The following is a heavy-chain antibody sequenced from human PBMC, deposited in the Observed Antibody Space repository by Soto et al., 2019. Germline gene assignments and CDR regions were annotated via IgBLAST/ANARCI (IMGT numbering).Heavy chain of an antibody. V-gene: IGHV1-69*06. CDR2: IIPIFGTA. D-gene: IGHD3-10*01. J-gene: IGHJ4*02. Sequence: QVQLVQSGAEVKKPGSSVKVSCKASGGTFSSYAISWVRQAPGQGLEWMGGIIPIFGTANYAQKFQGRVTITADKSTSTAYMGLSSLRSEDTAVYYCARDSSVSSYYYGSGTGTDYWGQGTLVTVSS. CDR1: GGTFSSYA. CDR3: ARDSSVSSYYYGSGTGTDY.